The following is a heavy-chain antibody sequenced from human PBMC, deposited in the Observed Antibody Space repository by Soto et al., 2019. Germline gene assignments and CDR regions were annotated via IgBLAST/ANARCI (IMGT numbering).Heavy chain of an antibody. V-gene: IGHV3-23*01. Sequence: EVQLLESGGGLVQPGGSLRLSCAASGFTFSSYAMSWVRQAPGKGLEWVSAISGSGGSTYYADSVKGRFTISRDNSKNTLYLQMNSLRAEDTAVYYCAKDPRLSITIFGVVFDYWGQGTLVTVSS. CDR1: GFTFSSYA. D-gene: IGHD3-3*01. CDR3: AKDPRLSITIFGVVFDY. J-gene: IGHJ4*02. CDR2: ISGSGGST.